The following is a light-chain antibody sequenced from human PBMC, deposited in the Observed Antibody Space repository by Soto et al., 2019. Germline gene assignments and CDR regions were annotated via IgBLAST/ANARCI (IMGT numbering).Light chain of an antibody. CDR1: SSDVGSYNL. J-gene: IGLJ2*01. Sequence: QSALTQPASVSGSPGQSITISCTGTSSDVGSYNLVSWYQQHPGKAPELMIYEGSKRPSGVSNRFSGSKSGNTASLTISGLQAEDDADYYCCSYAGSNTLLFGGGTKLTVL. CDR2: EGS. CDR3: CSYAGSNTLL. V-gene: IGLV2-23*01.